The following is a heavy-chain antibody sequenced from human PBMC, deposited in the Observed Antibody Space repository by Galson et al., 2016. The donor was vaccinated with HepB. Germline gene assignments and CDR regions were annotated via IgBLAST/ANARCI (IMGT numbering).Heavy chain of an antibody. CDR1: GYTFSDSY. CDR2: VDPEDGET. D-gene: IGHD2-21*01. CDR3: AKELWLFRHPGVGYLDY. J-gene: IGHJ4*02. V-gene: IGHV1-69-2*01. Sequence: VKVSCKVSGYTFSDSYIHWVQQAPGKGLEWMGLVDPEDGETIYAEKFQGRVSITADTSTDTAYMELNSLRAEDTAVYYCAKELWLFRHPGVGYLDYWGQGTLVTVSS.